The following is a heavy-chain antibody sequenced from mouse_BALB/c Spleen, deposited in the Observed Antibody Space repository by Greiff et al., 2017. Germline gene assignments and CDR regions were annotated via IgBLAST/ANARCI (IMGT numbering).Heavy chain of an antibody. CDR1: GFNIKDTY. V-gene: IGHV14-3*02. Sequence: EVQLVESGAELVKPGASVKLSCTASGFNIKDTYMHWVKQRPEQGLEWIGRIDPANGNTKYDPKFQGKATITADTSSNTAYLQLSSLTSEDTAVYYCARGSYDYFDYWGQGTTLTVSS. CDR2: IDPANGNT. D-gene: IGHD1-1*02. J-gene: IGHJ2*01. CDR3: ARGSYDYFDY.